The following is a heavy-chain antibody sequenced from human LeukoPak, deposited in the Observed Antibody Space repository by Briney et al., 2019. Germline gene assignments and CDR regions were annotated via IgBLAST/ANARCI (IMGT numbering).Heavy chain of an antibody. J-gene: IGHJ4*02. V-gene: IGHV4-39*07. CDR2: IYYSGST. D-gene: IGHD5-24*01. CDR1: GGSISSSSYY. CDR3: ARLGRDGPGRFDY. Sequence: PSETLSLTCTVSGGSISSSSYYWGWIRQPPGKGLEWIGSIYYSGSTYYNPSLKSRVTISVDTSKNQFSLKLSSVTAADTAVYYCARLGRDGPGRFDYWGQGTLVTVSS.